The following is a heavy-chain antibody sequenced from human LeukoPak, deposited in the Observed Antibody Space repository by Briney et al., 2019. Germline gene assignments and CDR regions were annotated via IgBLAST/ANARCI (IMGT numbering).Heavy chain of an antibody. CDR1: GFTYSSYS. Sequence: PGGSLRLSCAASGFTYSSYSMNWVRQAPGKGLEWVSSISSSSSYIYYADSVKGRFTISRDNAKNSLYLQMTRQRAEDTAVYYCARDSHWAFDYWGQGTLVTVSS. CDR3: ARDSHWAFDY. V-gene: IGHV3-21*01. J-gene: IGHJ4*02. CDR2: ISSSSSYI. D-gene: IGHD7-27*01.